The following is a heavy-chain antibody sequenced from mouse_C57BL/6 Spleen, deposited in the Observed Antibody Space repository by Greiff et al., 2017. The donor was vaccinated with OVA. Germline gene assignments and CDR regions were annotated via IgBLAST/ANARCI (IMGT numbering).Heavy chain of an antibody. CDR2: INYDGSST. CDR3: ARDLTVYAMDY. D-gene: IGHD4-1*01. CDR1: GFTFSDYY. J-gene: IGHJ4*01. V-gene: IGHV5-16*01. Sequence: EVQLEESEGGLVQPGSSMKLSCTASGFTFSDYYMAWVRQVPEKGLEWVANINYDGSSTYYLDSLKSRFIISRDNAKNILYLQMSSLKSEDTATYYCARDLTVYAMDYWGQGTSVTVSA.